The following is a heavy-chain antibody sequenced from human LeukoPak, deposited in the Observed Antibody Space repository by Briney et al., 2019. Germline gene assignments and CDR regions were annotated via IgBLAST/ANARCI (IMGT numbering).Heavy chain of an antibody. V-gene: IGHV4-39*01. Sequence: SETLSLTCTVSGGSISSSSYYWGWIRQPPGKGLEWIGTIYYSGSTYYNPSLKSRVTISVDTSNDQFSLKLSSVTAADTAVYYCAMIEVAEPFPDTFDIWGQGTMVTVSS. CDR3: AMIEVAEPFPDTFDI. CDR2: IYYSGST. CDR1: GGSISSSSYY. J-gene: IGHJ3*02. D-gene: IGHD3-22*01.